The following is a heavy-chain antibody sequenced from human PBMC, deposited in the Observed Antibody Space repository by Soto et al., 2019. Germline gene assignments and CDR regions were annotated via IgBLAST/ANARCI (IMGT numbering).Heavy chain of an antibody. CDR3: ARYDYGANENWFDP. D-gene: IGHD4-17*01. CDR2: MNPNSGNT. CDR1: GYTFTSYD. Sequence: QVQLVQSGAEVKKPGASVKVSCKASGYTFTSYDINWVRQAIGQGLEWMGWMNPNSGNTGYAQKFQGRVTMTRNTSISTAYMELSSLRSEDTAVYYCARYDYGANENWFDPWGQGTLVTVSS. V-gene: IGHV1-8*01. J-gene: IGHJ5*02.